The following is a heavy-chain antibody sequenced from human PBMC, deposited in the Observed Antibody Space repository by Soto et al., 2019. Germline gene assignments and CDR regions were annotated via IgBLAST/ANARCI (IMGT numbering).Heavy chain of an antibody. J-gene: IGHJ3*02. CDR1: GFTFSSYG. V-gene: IGHV3-23*01. CDR2: ISGSGGST. CDR3: AKGPRGGLLWFGELFAFDI. D-gene: IGHD3-10*01. Sequence: GGSLRLSCAASGFTFSSYGMHWVRQAPGKGLEWVSAISGSGGSTYYADSGKGRFTISRDNSKNTLYLQMNSLRAEDTAVYYCAKGPRGGLLWFGELFAFDIWGQGTMVTVSS.